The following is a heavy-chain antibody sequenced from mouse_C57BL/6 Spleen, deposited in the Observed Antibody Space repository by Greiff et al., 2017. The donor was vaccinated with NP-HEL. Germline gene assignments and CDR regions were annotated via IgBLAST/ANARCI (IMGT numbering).Heavy chain of an antibody. V-gene: IGHV1-53*01. D-gene: IGHD2-3*01. CDR1: GYTFTSYW. Sequence: VQLQQPGTELVKPGASVKLSCKASGYTFTSYWMHWVKQRPGQGLEWIGNINPSNGGTNYNEKFKSKATLTVDKSSSTAYMQLSSLTSEDSAVYYCAGGVYDGYYDYYAMDYWGQGTSVTVSS. J-gene: IGHJ4*01. CDR2: INPSNGGT. CDR3: AGGVYDGYYDYYAMDY.